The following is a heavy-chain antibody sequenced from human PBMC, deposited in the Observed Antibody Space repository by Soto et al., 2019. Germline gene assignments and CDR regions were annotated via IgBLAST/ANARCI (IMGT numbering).Heavy chain of an antibody. V-gene: IGHV1-18*01. CDR1: GYAFTTYG. D-gene: IGHD1-1*01. Sequence: QVPLVQSGAEVTKPWASVKVSCKGSGYAFTTYGITWVRQAPGQGLEWMGWISAHNGNTNYAQKLQGRVNVTRDTSTSTAYMELSSLRSDDTAVYYCARGRYGDYWGQGALVTVSS. J-gene: IGHJ4*02. CDR2: ISAHNGNT. CDR3: ARGRYGDY.